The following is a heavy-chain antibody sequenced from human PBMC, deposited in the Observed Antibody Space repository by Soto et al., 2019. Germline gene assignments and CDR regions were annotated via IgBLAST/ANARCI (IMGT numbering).Heavy chain of an antibody. CDR3: ARGTYCSGGRCYPHNWFDP. V-gene: IGHV3-13*01. Sequence: PGGSLRLSCAASGFTFSSYDMHWVRQATGKGLEWVSAIGIAGDTYYAGSVKGRFTTSRENAKNSLSLQMDSLRAEDTAVYYCARGTYCSGGRCYPHNWFDPWGQGTLVTVSS. J-gene: IGHJ5*02. CDR1: GFTFSSYD. D-gene: IGHD2-15*01. CDR2: IGIAGDT.